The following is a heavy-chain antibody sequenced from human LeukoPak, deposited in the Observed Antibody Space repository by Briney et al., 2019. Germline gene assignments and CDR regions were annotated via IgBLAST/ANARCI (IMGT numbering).Heavy chain of an antibody. CDR2: ISFSGSDI. Sequence: GGSLRLSCAASGFTFSGFEMNWVRQAPGKGLEWVSYISFSGSDIYYADSVRGQFTNSRDNAKNSLYLQMNSLRVEDTAIYYCARRAVPDYWGQGALVTVSS. CDR1: GFTFSGFE. J-gene: IGHJ4*02. D-gene: IGHD6-19*01. CDR3: ARRAVPDY. V-gene: IGHV3-48*03.